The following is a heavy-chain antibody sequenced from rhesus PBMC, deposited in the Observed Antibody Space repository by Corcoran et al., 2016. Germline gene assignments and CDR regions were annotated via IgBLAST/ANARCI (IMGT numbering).Heavy chain of an antibody. CDR2: NSPDNGNK. CDR1: GYTFTNYS. J-gene: IGHJ4*01. CDR3: TRSIHYSGNFDY. V-gene: IGHV1-1*01. Sequence: QVQLVQSGAEIKQPGASVKLSCKASGYTFTNYSMHWVRPAPGQGLEWIGRNSPDNGNKGYAKNFQGRVTITTDTSTSTGYMELSSLRSEDTAVYYCTRSIHYSGNFDYWGQGVLVTVSS. D-gene: IGHD3-16*01.